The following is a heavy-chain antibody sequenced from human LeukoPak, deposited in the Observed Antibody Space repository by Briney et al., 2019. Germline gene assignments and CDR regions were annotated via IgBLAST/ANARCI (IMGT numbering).Heavy chain of an antibody. J-gene: IGHJ4*02. CDR1: GGSFSGYY. CDR3: ARVGGAAGY. D-gene: IGHD4-17*01. Sequence: PSETLSLTCAVYGGSFSGYYWSWIRQPPGKGLEWIGEINHSGSTNYNPSLKSRVTISVDTSKNQFSLKLSSVTAADTAVYYCARVGGAAGYWGQGTLVTVSS. CDR2: INHSGST. V-gene: IGHV4-34*01.